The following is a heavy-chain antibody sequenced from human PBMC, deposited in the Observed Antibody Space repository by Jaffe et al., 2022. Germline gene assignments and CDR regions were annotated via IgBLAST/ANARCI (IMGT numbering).Heavy chain of an antibody. CDR1: GFTFSSYG. D-gene: IGHD4-17*01. J-gene: IGHJ4*02. V-gene: IGHV3-30*02. CDR3: AKDHGSNLRGDYSLYYFDY. CDR2: IRYDGSNK. Sequence: QVQLVESGGGVVQPGGSLRLSCAASGFTFSSYGMHWVRQAPGKGLEWVAFIRYDGSNKYYADSVKGRFTISRDNSKNTLYLQMNSLRAEDTAVYYCAKDHGSNLRGDYSLYYFDYWGQGTLVTVSS.